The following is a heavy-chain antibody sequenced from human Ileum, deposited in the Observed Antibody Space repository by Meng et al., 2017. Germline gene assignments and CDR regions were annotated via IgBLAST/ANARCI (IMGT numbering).Heavy chain of an antibody. CDR1: GFTFSSYD. CDR2: ISSSGGRT. Sequence: EVQLLESGGGLGQPGGSLRLSCSASGFTFSSYDMSWVRQAPGKGLEWVSGISSSGGRTDYADSVKGRFTISRDNSKNRLYLQMSSLRVEDTAVYYCAPPKGVVAAATDPVYWGQGTLVTVSS. D-gene: IGHD2-15*01. J-gene: IGHJ4*02. V-gene: IGHV3-23*01. CDR3: APPKGVVAAATDPVY.